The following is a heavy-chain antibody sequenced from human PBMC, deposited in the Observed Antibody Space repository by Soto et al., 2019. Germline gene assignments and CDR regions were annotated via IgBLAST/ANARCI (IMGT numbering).Heavy chain of an antibody. CDR3: TRANWNLGHHYYYYYMDV. J-gene: IGHJ6*03. Sequence: GGSLRLSCTASGFTFGDYAMSWFRQAPGKGLEWVGFIRSKAYGGTTEYAASVKGRFTISRDDSKSIAYLQMNSLKTEDTAVYYCTRANWNLGHHYYYYYMDVWGKGTTVTVSS. V-gene: IGHV3-49*03. CDR2: IRSKAYGGTT. CDR1: GFTFGDYA. D-gene: IGHD1-20*01.